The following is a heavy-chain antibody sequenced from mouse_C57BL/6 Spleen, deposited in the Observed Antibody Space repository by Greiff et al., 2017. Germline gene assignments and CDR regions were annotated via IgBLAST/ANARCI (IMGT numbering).Heavy chain of an antibody. CDR2: ISSGSSTI. CDR1: GFTFSDYG. CDR3: ARRYYGSSPGYFDV. V-gene: IGHV5-17*01. Sequence: DVQLVESGGGLVKPGGSLKLSCAASGFTFSDYGMHWVRQAPEKGLEWVAYISSGSSTIYYADTVKGRFTISRDNAKNTLFLQMTSLRSEDTAMYYCARRYYGSSPGYFDVWGTGTTVTVSS. D-gene: IGHD1-1*01. J-gene: IGHJ1*03.